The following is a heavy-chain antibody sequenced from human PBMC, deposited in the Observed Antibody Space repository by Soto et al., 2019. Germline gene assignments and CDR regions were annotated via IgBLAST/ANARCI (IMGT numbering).Heavy chain of an antibody. Sequence: LRLSCAASGVTFSNYLMSWVRQAPGKGLEWVANIKQDGSEKYYVDSVKGRFTISRDNAKNSLYLQMNSLRAEDTAVYYCARRALLTGYYDIDYWGQGTLVTSPQ. J-gene: IGHJ4*02. D-gene: IGHD3-9*01. CDR2: IKQDGSEK. V-gene: IGHV3-7*05. CDR1: GVTFSNYL. CDR3: ARRALLTGYYDIDY.